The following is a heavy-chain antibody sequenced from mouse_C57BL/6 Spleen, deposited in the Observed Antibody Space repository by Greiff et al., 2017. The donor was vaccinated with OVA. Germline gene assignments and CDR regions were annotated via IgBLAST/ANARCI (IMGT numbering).Heavy chain of an antibody. CDR1: GYSITSGYY. D-gene: IGHD2-10*02. Sequence: EVQLQESGPGLVKPSQSLSLTCSVTGYSITSGYYWNWIRQFPGNKLEWMGYISYDGSNNYNPSLKNRISITRDTSKNQFFLKLNSVTTEDTATYYCARDGYGNGYFDVWGTGTTVTVSS. J-gene: IGHJ1*03. V-gene: IGHV3-6*01. CDR2: ISYDGSN. CDR3: ARDGYGNGYFDV.